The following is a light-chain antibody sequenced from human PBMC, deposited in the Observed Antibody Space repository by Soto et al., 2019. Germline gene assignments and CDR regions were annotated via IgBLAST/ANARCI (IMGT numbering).Light chain of an antibody. J-gene: IGKJ1*01. CDR3: QQSYSTPPT. Sequence: DIQMTQSPSSLSASVRDRVTITCRASQSISSYLNWYQQKPGEAPKLLIYAASSLQSGVPSRFSGSGSGTDFTLTISSLQPEDFATYYCQQSYSTPPTFGQGTKVEIK. V-gene: IGKV1-39*01. CDR2: AAS. CDR1: QSISSY.